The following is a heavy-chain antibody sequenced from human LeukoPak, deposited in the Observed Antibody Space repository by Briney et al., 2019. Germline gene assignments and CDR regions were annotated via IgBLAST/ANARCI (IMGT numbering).Heavy chain of an antibody. CDR3: TRDRGAYNLYDY. J-gene: IGHJ4*02. V-gene: IGHV3-49*03. CDR1: GFTFGDYA. Sequence: GGSLRLSCTASGFTFGDYAMSWIRQAPGKGLEWVGFIRSKAYGETADYAASVKGRFTISRDDSKAIAYPQMNSLKTEDTAVYHCTRDRGAYNLYDYWGQGTLVTVSS. D-gene: IGHD1-1*01. CDR2: IRSKAYGETA.